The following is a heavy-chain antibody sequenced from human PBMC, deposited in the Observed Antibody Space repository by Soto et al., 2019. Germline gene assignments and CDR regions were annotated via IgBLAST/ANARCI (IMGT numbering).Heavy chain of an antibody. CDR1: GFTFSTYD. D-gene: IGHD2-2*02. Sequence: VQLVESGGGVVQPGGSLRLSCAASGFTFSTYDMHWVRQATGKGLEWVSAIGAADDPYYSGSVKGRFTISRENAKSSLSLQMNSLRVGDTAVYYCSRGQRAAIGDYYYHGMDVWGQGTTVTVSS. CDR2: IGAADDP. J-gene: IGHJ6*02. V-gene: IGHV3-13*05. CDR3: SRGQRAAIGDYYYHGMDV.